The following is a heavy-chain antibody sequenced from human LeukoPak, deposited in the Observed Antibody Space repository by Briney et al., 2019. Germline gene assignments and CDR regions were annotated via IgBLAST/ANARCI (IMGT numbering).Heavy chain of an antibody. CDR2: ISPGDSDT. D-gene: IGHD2-8*01. CDR3: ARLMRRLYEGRGHVMDV. J-gene: IGHJ6*02. V-gene: IGHV5-51*01. CDR1: GYSFTSYW. Sequence: GESLKISCKGSGYSFTSYWIGWVRQTPGRGPEWMGIISPGDSDTRYSQSFQGQVTISADKSINTAYLEWGSLKASDTAMYYCARLMRRLYEGRGHVMDVWGQGTTVTVSS.